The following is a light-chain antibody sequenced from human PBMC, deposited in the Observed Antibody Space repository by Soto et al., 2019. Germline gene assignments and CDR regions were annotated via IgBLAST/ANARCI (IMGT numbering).Light chain of an antibody. CDR1: PGSVSTNYY. V-gene: IGLV8-61*01. CDR3: VLYLGSGISA. J-gene: IGLJ2*01. Sequence: QTVVTQEPSFSVSPGGTVTLTCGLSPGSVSTNYYPSWYQQTPGQAPRTLIYSTNSRSSGVPDRFSGCILGNKAALTITGAQADDESDYYCVLYLGSGISAFGGGTKLTVL. CDR2: STN.